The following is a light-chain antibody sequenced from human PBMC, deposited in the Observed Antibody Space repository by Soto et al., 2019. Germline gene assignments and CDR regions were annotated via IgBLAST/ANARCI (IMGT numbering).Light chain of an antibody. Sequence: QSALTQPASVSGTPGQSITISCTGSNSDVGIYDFVSWYQHHPGRAPKLMIYDVTERPSGVPDRFSGSRSGSTASLTISGLQAEDEADYYCCSYAGSYTYVFGTGTKLTVL. V-gene: IGLV2-11*01. J-gene: IGLJ1*01. CDR2: DVT. CDR3: CSYAGSYTYV. CDR1: NSDVGIYDF.